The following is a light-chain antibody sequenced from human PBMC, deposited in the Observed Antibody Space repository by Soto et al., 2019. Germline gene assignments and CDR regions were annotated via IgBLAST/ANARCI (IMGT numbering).Light chain of an antibody. Sequence: DIVLTQSPRTLSLSPGERASLSWRCSQSVSSGHLAWYQQKPGQAPRLLIYGASSRATGIPDRFSGSGSGTDFTLTISRLEPEDYAVYYCQQYGHSLWTFGQGTKVDNK. CDR3: QQYGHSLWT. J-gene: IGKJ1*01. CDR2: GAS. CDR1: QSVSSGH. V-gene: IGKV3-20*01.